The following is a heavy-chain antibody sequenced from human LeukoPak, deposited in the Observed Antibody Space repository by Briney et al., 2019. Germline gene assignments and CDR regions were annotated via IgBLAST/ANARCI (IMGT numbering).Heavy chain of an antibody. CDR3: ARAQTMITGTTLGY. D-gene: IGHD1-7*01. V-gene: IGHV1-69*05. Sequence: SVKVSCKASGGTFSSYAISWVRQSPGQGLEWMGGVIPIFGTANYAQKFQDRVTITTDESTSTAYMELSSLRSEDTAVYYCARAQTMITGTTLGYWGQGTLVTVSS. CDR2: VIPIFGTA. J-gene: IGHJ4*02. CDR1: GGTFSSYA.